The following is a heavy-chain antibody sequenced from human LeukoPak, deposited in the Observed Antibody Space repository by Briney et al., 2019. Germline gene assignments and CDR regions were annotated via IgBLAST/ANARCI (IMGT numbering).Heavy chain of an antibody. J-gene: IGHJ5*02. D-gene: IGHD6-13*01. CDR1: GFNIDGYA. Sequence: GGSLRLSCTASGFNIDGYAMHWVRQAPGKGLEWVSQISWNSASVGCADSLKGRCTISRDNAKNSLYLQMDSLRPEDTAFYYCARLDYSSSWNWFDPWDQGTLVTVSS. V-gene: IGHV3-9*01. CDR2: ISWNSASV. CDR3: ARLDYSSSWNWFDP.